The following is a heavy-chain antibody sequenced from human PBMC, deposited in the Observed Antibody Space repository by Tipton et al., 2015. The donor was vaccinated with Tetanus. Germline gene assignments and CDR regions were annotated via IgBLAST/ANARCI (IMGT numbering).Heavy chain of an antibody. CDR1: GFIFSSYG. J-gene: IGHJ4*02. CDR2: SWYDGTDK. V-gene: IGHV3-33*01. Sequence: RLSCAASGFIFSSYGIHWVRQAPGKGLEWVAVSWYDGTDKYYADSVKGRFTISRDNSKNTLYLQMNSLTAEDTAVYYCAREADCSGGSCFSGDFDNWGQGTQVTVSS. D-gene: IGHD2-15*01. CDR3: AREADCSGGSCFSGDFDN.